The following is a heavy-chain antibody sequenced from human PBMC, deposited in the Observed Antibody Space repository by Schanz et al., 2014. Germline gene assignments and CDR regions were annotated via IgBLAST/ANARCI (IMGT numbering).Heavy chain of an antibody. CDR2: MSYDGSIK. Sequence: QVQLVEFGGGVVQPGRSLRLSCAASGFTFSSYGMHWVRQAPGKGLEWVAAMSYDGSIKYYGDSVKGRFTISRDNSKNTLYLHMNTLRSEDTAVYYCAKDSTHIDIVLVPTAIDYWGQGTLXTVSS. J-gene: IGHJ4*02. D-gene: IGHD2-2*01. CDR3: AKDSTHIDIVLVPTAIDY. V-gene: IGHV3-30*18. CDR1: GFTFSSYG.